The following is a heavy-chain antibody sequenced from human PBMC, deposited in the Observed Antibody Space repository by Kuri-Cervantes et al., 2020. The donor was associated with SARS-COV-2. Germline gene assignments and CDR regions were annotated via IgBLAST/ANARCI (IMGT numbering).Heavy chain of an antibody. CDR3: ARSYDFWSGPSGSAFDI. CDR1: GYTFTSYG. J-gene: IGHJ3*02. Sequence: ASVKVSCKASGYTFTSYGISWVRQAPGQGLEWMGWISAYNGNTNYAQKFQGRVTITADESTSTAYMELSSLRSEDTAVYYCARSYDFWSGPSGSAFDIRGQGTMVTVSS. V-gene: IGHV1-18*01. CDR2: ISAYNGNT. D-gene: IGHD3-3*01.